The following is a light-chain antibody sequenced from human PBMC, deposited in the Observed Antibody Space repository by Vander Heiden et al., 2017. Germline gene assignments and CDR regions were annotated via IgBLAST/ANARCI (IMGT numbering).Light chain of an antibody. V-gene: IGLV5-45*03. CDR2: YKSDSDK. CDR1: SGINVGTYR. Sequence: QAVLTQPSSLSASPGASASLTCTLRSGINVGTYRIYWYQQKPGSPPQYLLRYKSDSDKQQGSGVPSRFSGSKDASDNEGILLISGLQSEDEADDYCMIWHSSAGGCGGGPKM. J-gene: IGLJ3*02. CDR3: MIWHSSAGG.